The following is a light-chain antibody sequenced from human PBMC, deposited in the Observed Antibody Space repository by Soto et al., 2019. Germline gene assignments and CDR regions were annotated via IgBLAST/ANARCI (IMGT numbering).Light chain of an antibody. V-gene: IGKV3-20*01. CDR1: QSVTNDF. CDR2: GPS. Sequence: VLTQSPVILSLSPGERATLSCRASQSVTNDFLAWYQKKPGQAPRLLVDGPSKKAIGIPGRFSGSGSGTDFRLTISRLEPDDFALYYCQQYGDAPATFGQGTKVEI. J-gene: IGKJ1*01. CDR3: QQYGDAPAT.